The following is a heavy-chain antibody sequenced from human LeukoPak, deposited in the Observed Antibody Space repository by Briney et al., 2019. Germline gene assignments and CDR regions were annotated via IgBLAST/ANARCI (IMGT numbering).Heavy chain of an antibody. CDR2: ISYSGST. V-gene: IGHV4-31*03. J-gene: IGHJ3*02. Sequence: SETLSLTCTVSGGSINSDGYYWSWIRQHPGKGLEWIGYISYSGSTYYNPSLKSRVTISVDTSKNQFSLDLSSVTAADTAVYYCARQKCTSTSCLTKNAFDIWGQGTMVTVSS. CDR3: ARQKCTSTSCLTKNAFDI. CDR1: GGSINSDGYY. D-gene: IGHD2-2*01.